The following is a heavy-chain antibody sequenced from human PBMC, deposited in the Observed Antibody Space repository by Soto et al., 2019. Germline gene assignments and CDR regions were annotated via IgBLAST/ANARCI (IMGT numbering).Heavy chain of an antibody. Sequence: EVQLVQSGAEVKKPGESLKISCKGSGYSFTSYWIGWVRQMPGKGLEWMGIIYPGDSDTRYSPSFQGQVTISADKSISTAYLQWSSLKAADTAMYYGARHVGATVGAVAGIHIDYWGQGTLVTVSS. J-gene: IGHJ4*02. CDR3: ARHVGATVGAVAGIHIDY. CDR1: GYSFTSYW. CDR2: IYPGDSDT. V-gene: IGHV5-51*01. D-gene: IGHD6-19*01.